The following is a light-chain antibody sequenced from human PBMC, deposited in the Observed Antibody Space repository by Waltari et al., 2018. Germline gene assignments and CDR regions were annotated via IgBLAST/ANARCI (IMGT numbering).Light chain of an antibody. CDR3: SSYTSSSI. V-gene: IGLV2-14*01. CDR2: EVS. J-gene: IGLJ2*01. CDR1: SSDVVGSNY. Sequence: QSALPQPAPVSGSPGQSITIPCTGTSSDVVGSNYVSWYQQHPGKAPKLMIYEVSNRPSGVSNRFSGSKSGNTASLTISGLQAEDEADYYCSSYTSSSIFGGGTKLTVL.